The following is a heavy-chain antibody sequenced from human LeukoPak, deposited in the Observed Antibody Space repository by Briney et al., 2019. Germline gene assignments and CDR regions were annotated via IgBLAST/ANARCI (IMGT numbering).Heavy chain of an antibody. CDR1: GFTFSDYC. J-gene: IGHJ4*02. CDR3: ARDSLSGDDLDY. CDR2: IRGSGTTV. D-gene: IGHD7-27*01. Sequence: GGSLRLSCAASGFTFSDYCMSWIRQAPGKGLEWVSYIRGSGTTVYYADSVKGRFTISRDNAKNSVYLQMNSLRAEDTAVYYCARDSLSGDDLDYWGQGTLVTVSS. V-gene: IGHV3-11*04.